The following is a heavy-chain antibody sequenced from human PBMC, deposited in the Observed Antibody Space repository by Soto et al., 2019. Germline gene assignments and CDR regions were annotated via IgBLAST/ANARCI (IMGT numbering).Heavy chain of an antibody. CDR1: GFTFSYYW. J-gene: IGHJ3*01. CDR3: ARGGRRAFDL. V-gene: IGHV3-74*01. Sequence: PGGSLRLSCAASGFTFSYYWMHWVRQAPGQGLVWVSRIHSDGSSTTYADSVKGRFTISRDNAKNTLYLQMNSLRAEDTAVYYCARGGRRAFDLWGQGPMVTVSS. D-gene: IGHD2-15*01. CDR2: IHSDGSST.